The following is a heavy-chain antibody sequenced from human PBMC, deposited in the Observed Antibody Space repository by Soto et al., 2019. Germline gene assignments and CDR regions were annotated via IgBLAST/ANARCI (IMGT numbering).Heavy chain of an antibody. V-gene: IGHV3-11*06. J-gene: IGHJ4*02. D-gene: IGHD4-17*01. Sequence: GGSLRLSCAASGFTFSDYYMTWIRQAPGKGLEWVSYISSSVSYTNYADSVKGRFTISRDNAKNSVYLQMNSLGAEDTAVYYCAKASGRVTKRFDSWRQRTLVTVSS. CDR3: AKASGRVTKRFDS. CDR2: ISSSVSYT. CDR1: GFTFSDYY.